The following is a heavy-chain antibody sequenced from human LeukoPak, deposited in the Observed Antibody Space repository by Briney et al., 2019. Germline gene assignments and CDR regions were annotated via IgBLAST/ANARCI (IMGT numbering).Heavy chain of an antibody. D-gene: IGHD3-10*01. J-gene: IGHJ4*02. V-gene: IGHV1-69*06. Sequence: SVKVSCKASGGTFSSYAISWVRQAPGQGLEWMGGIIPIFGAANYAQKFQGRVTITADKSTSTAYMELSSLRSEDTAVYYCASTVAGEFDYWGQGTLVTVSS. CDR3: ASTVAGEFDY. CDR1: GGTFSSYA. CDR2: IIPIFGAA.